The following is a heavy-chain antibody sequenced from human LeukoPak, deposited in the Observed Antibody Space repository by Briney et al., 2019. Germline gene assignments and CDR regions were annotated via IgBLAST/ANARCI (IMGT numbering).Heavy chain of an antibody. Sequence: GRSLRHSCAASGFNFDDYAMHWVRQAPGKGLEGGSGISWKSGSIGYADSVKGRFTISRDNDKNSLYLQMNSLTAEDTALYYCAKDIEDVLRYFDWLPKGGFDYWGQGTLVTVSS. V-gene: IGHV3-9*01. CDR3: AKDIEDVLRYFDWLPKGGFDY. D-gene: IGHD3-9*01. J-gene: IGHJ4*02. CDR1: GFNFDDYA. CDR2: ISWKSGSI.